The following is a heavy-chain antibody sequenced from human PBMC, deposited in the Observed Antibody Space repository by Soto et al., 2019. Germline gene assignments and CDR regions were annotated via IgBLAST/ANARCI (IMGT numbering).Heavy chain of an antibody. J-gene: IGHJ4*02. CDR2: IYYSGST. D-gene: IGHD3-22*01. Sequence: PSETLSLTCTVSGGSISSYYWSWIRQPPGKGLEWIGYIYYSGSTNYNPSLKSRVTISVDTSKNQFSLKLSSVTAADTAVYYCARHYYDSSGYYYWNYFDYWGQGTRVTVSS. CDR3: ARHYYDSSGYYYWNYFDY. V-gene: IGHV4-59*01. CDR1: GGSISSYY.